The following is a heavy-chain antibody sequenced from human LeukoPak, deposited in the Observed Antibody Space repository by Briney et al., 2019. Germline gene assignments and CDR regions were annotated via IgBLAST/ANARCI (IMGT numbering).Heavy chain of an antibody. CDR3: AKERYSSSWYLGYFDY. CDR1: GFTFSSYG. V-gene: IGHV3-30*18. D-gene: IGHD6-13*01. Sequence: QPGTSLRLSCAASGFTFSSYGMHWVRQAPGKGLEWVAVISYDGSNNYYADSVKGRFTISRDNSKNTLYLKMNSLRAEDTAVYYCAKERYSSSWYLGYFDYWGQGTLVTVSS. J-gene: IGHJ4*02. CDR2: ISYDGSNN.